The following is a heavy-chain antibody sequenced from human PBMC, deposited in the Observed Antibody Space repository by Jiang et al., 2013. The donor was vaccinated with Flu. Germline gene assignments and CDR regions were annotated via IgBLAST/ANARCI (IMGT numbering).Heavy chain of an antibody. CDR3: ARVQWSGSPKWKNWYFDF. CDR1: GDSVSSNSAA. CDR2: TYYRSRWYH. D-gene: IGHD1-26*01. V-gene: IGHV6-1*01. J-gene: IGHJ2*01. Sequence: QTLSLTCAISGDSVSSNSAAWNWIRQSPSRGLEWLGRTYYRSRWYHDFAPSVRSRITINADTSNNQFSLLLNSVTPEDAALYYCARVQWSGSPKWKNWYFDFWGRGTLVTVSS.